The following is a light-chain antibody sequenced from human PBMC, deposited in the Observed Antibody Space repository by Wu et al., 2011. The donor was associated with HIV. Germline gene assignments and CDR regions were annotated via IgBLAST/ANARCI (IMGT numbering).Light chain of an antibody. V-gene: IGKV3-20*01. CDR2: DAS. CDR3: QQYGGSLAH. Sequence: EIVLTQSPGTLSLSPGERVTLSCRASQSVPNSQLAWYQQKPGQPPRLLFYDASSRATGIPDRFSGSGSGTDFTLTIRRLEPEDFAVYYCQQYGGSLAHFGQGTKLEIK. J-gene: IGKJ2*01. CDR1: QSVPNSQ.